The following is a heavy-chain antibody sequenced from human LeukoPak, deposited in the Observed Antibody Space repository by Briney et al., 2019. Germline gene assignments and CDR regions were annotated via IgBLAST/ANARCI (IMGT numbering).Heavy chain of an antibody. CDR3: AKDSSRWYTRKLNYFDY. V-gene: IGHV3-30*02. CDR1: GFTFSSYG. J-gene: IGHJ4*02. D-gene: IGHD6-13*01. Sequence: PGGSLRLSCAASGFTFSSYGMHWVRQAPGKGLEWVAFIRYDGSNKYYADSVKGRFTISRDNSKNTLYLQMDSLRAEDTAVYYCAKDSSRWYTRKLNYFDYWGQGTLVTVSS. CDR2: IRYDGSNK.